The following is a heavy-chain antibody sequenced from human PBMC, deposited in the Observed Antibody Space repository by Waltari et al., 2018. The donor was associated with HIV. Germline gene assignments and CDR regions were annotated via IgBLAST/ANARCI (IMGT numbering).Heavy chain of an antibody. D-gene: IGHD3-22*01. V-gene: IGHV4-39*01. Sequence: QLQLQESGPGLVKPSETLSLTCTVSDGSIDSSSYYWGWIRQHPGQGTAWIGSIYYSGSTYDNPSLKSRVTLSVDTSKNRFSLKLSSVTAADTAVDYCARHVGGYDGSGYFPYYFDYWGQGALVTVSS. CDR3: ARHVGGYDGSGYFPYYFDY. CDR1: DGSIDSSSYY. CDR2: IYYSGST. J-gene: IGHJ4*02.